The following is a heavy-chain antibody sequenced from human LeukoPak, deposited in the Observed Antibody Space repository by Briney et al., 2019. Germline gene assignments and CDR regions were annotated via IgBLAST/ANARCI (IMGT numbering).Heavy chain of an antibody. V-gene: IGHV3-48*01. CDR3: AREGYDFWSGYLGNYAFDI. D-gene: IGHD3-3*01. J-gene: IGHJ3*02. CDR1: GFTFTIYS. Sequence: GGSLRLSCAASGFTFTIYSMNWVRQAPGKGREWVSYISSSSSTIYYADSVKGRFTISRDNAKNSLYLQMNSLRAEDTAVYYCAREGYDFWSGYLGNYAFDIWGQGTMVTVSS. CDR2: ISSSSSTI.